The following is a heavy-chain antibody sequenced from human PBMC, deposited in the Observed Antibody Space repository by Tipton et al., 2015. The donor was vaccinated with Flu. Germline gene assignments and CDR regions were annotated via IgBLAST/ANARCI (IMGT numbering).Heavy chain of an antibody. Sequence: LRFSCTVSGGSISSGNYYWTWIRQPAWKGLEWIGRIYTRGSTNYNPSLKSRVTMSVDTSKNQFSLKLSSVTAADTAVYYCARGGAGITMVRGATYYYYYMDVWGKGTTVTVSS. V-gene: IGHV4-61*02. CDR1: GGSISSGNYY. D-gene: IGHD3-10*01. CDR2: IYTRGST. CDR3: ARGGAGITMVRGATYYYYYMDV. J-gene: IGHJ6*03.